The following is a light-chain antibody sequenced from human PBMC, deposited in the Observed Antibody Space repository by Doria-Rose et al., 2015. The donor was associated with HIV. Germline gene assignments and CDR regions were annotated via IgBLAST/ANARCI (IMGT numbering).Light chain of an antibody. V-gene: IGKV3-20*01. CDR1: QTITSKY. J-gene: IGKJ5*01. CDR2: GAS. CDR3: QQYGSLSAIT. Sequence: TQSPGTLSLSPGERATLSCRASQTITSKYLGWYQQKLGQALRLLIYGASSRPTGIPDRFSGSGSGTDFTLTISRLEPEDFAVYYCQQYGSLSAITFGQGTRLEIK.